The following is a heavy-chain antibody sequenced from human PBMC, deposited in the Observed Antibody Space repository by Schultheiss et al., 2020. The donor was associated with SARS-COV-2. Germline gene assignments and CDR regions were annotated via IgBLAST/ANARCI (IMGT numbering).Heavy chain of an antibody. CDR3: AKIVEGSGWLTFDY. Sequence: GGSLRLSCAASGFTFSSYAMSWVRQAPGKGLEWVAFIRYDGSNKYYADSVKGRFTISRDNSKNTLYLQMNSLRAEDTAVYYCAKIVEGSGWLTFDYWGQGTLVTVSS. CDR2: IRYDGSNK. J-gene: IGHJ4*02. V-gene: IGHV3-30*02. D-gene: IGHD6-19*01. CDR1: GFTFSSYA.